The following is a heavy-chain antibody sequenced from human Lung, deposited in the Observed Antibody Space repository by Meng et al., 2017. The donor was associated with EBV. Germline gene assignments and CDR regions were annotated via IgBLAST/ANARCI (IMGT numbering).Heavy chain of an antibody. CDR3: AKDLSGRFDP. CDR1: GFIFSNYG. Sequence: QEHWVGPGGGGVQPGRSLRLSCAASGFIFSNYGFHWVRQAPGKGPEWVAIIPSDGSHNKYYADSVKGRFTISRDNSKNTLYLQMNSLRTDDTAVYYCAKDLSGRFDPWGQGTLVTVSS. V-gene: IGHV3-30*18. D-gene: IGHD1-14*01. CDR2: IPSDGSHNK. J-gene: IGHJ5*02.